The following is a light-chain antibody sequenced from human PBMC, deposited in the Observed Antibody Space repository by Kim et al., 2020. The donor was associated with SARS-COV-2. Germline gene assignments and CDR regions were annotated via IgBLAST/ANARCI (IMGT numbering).Light chain of an antibody. Sequence: SVGDKVTITCRASQGISSYLAWYQQKPGKAPKLLIYAASTLQSGVPSRFSGSGSGTDFTLTISSLQPEDFATYYCQQLNSYLSLTFGGGTKVDIK. V-gene: IGKV1-9*01. CDR1: QGISSY. J-gene: IGKJ4*01. CDR3: QQLNSYLSLT. CDR2: AAS.